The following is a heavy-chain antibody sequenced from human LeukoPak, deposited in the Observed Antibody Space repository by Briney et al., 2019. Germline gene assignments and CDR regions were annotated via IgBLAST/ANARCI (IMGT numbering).Heavy chain of an antibody. V-gene: IGHV4-34*01. CDR1: GGSFSGYY. J-gene: IGHJ6*03. CDR3: ARVYNSNPHYYYYYYMDV. D-gene: IGHD4-11*01. Sequence: PETLSLTCAVYGGSFSGYYWSWIRQPPGKGLEWIGEINHSGSTNYNPSLKSRVTISVDTSKSQFSLKLSSVTAADTAVYYCARVYNSNPHYYYYYYMDVWGKGTTVTVSS. CDR2: INHSGST.